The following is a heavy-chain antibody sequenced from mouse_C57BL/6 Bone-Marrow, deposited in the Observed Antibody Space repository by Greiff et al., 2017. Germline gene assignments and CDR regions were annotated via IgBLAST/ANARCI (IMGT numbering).Heavy chain of an antibody. J-gene: IGHJ2*01. V-gene: IGHV5-16*01. D-gene: IGHD1-1*01. CDR3: ASESYYGSSLTY. Sequence: EVKVEESEGGLVQPGSSMKLSCTASGFTFSDYYMDWVRQVPEKGLEWVANINYDGSSTYYLESLKSRFIFSRDNAKNILYLQLSSLKSEDTATYYCASESYYGSSLTYWGQGTTLPVSS. CDR1: GFTFSDYY. CDR2: INYDGSST.